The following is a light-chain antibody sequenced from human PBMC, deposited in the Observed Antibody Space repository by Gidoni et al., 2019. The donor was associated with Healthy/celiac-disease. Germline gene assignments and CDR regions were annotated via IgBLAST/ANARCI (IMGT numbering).Light chain of an antibody. J-gene: IGLJ3*02. V-gene: IGLV2-14*03. CDR1: SSDVGGYNY. CDR3: SSYTSSSTLRV. CDR2: DVS. Sequence: QSALTQPASVSGSPGQSITISCTGTSSDVGGYNYVSWYQHHPGKAPNLMIYDVSYRPSGVSNRFSGSKSGNTASLTISGLQAEDEADYYCSSYTSSSTLRVFGGGTKLTVL.